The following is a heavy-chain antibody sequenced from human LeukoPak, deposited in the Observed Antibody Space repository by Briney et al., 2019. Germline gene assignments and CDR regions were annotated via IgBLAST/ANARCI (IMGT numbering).Heavy chain of an antibody. J-gene: IGHJ3*02. D-gene: IGHD6-19*01. V-gene: IGHV5-51*01. CDR1: GYSFTSYW. CDR2: IYPGDSDT. Sequence: GESLKISCKGSGYSFTSYWIGWVRQMPGKGLEWMGIIYPGDSDTRYSPSFQGQVTISADKSISTAYLQWSSLKASDTAVYYCARLPSGPALNDAFDIWGQGTMVTVSS. CDR3: ARLPSGPALNDAFDI.